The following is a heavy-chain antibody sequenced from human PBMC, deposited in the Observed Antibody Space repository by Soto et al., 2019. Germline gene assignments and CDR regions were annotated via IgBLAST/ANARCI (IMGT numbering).Heavy chain of an antibody. V-gene: IGHV4-30-4*02. Sequence: SETLSLSCTVSGGSISSGDYYWSWIRQPPGKGLEWIGYIYYSGSTYYNPSLKSRVTISVDTSKNQFSLKLSSVTTWNREFSGYDFRRHWFFDVWGRGTPVTVSS. CDR2: IYYSGST. CDR1: GGSISSGDYY. D-gene: IGHD5-12*01. J-gene: IGHJ2*01. CDR3: DFRRHWFFDV.